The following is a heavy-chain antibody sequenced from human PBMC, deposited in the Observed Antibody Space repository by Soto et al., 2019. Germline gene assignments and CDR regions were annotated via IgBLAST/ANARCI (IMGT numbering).Heavy chain of an antibody. J-gene: IGHJ6*02. CDR1: GFTFSSYA. D-gene: IGHD6-6*01. CDR3: ARVMEAPRPSLLYDYFFGMDV. Sequence: SGFTFSSYAMSWVRQAPGKGLEWVASISTSSSFIYYGDPVRGRFIISRDNAKNSLDLQMDSLRSEDTAVYYCARVMEAPRPSLLYDYFFGMDVWGQGTTVTVSS. V-gene: IGHV3-21*01. CDR2: ISTSSSFI.